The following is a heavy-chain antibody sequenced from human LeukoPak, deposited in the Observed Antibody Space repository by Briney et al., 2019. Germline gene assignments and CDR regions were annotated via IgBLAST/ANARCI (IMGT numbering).Heavy chain of an antibody. CDR3: AREEMVRGVFSRADAFDI. V-gene: IGHV1-46*01. Sequence: GASVKVSCKASGYTFTSYYMHWVRQAPGQGLEWMGIINPSGGSTSYAQKFQGRVTMTRDTSTSTVYMELGSLRSEDTAVYYCAREEMVRGVFSRADAFDIWGQGTMVTVSS. CDR1: GYTFTSYY. D-gene: IGHD3-10*01. CDR2: INPSGGST. J-gene: IGHJ3*02.